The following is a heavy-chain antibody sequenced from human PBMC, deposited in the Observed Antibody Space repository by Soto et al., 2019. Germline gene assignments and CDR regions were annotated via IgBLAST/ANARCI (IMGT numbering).Heavy chain of an antibody. Sequence: ASVKVSCKASGGTFSSYTISWVRQAPGQGLEWMGRIIPILGIANYAQKFQGRVTITADKSTSTAYMELSSLRSEDTAVYYCARVGGGYYSYYFDYWGQGTLVTVSS. CDR3: ARVGGGYYSYYFDY. V-gene: IGHV1-69*02. J-gene: IGHJ4*02. CDR2: IIPILGIA. CDR1: GGTFSSYT. D-gene: IGHD3-22*01.